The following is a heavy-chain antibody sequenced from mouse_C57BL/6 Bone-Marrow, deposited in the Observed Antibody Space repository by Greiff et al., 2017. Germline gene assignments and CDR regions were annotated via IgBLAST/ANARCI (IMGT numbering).Heavy chain of an antibody. Sequence: DVHLVESGGGLVKPGGSLKLSCAASGFTFSDYGMHWVRQAPEKGLEWVAYISSGSSTIYYADTVKGRFTISRDNAKNTLFLQMTSLKSEDTAMYYCATYYDYDEGLAYWGQGTLVTVSA. CDR1: GFTFSDYG. V-gene: IGHV5-17*01. J-gene: IGHJ3*01. D-gene: IGHD2-4*01. CDR3: ATYYDYDEGLAY. CDR2: ISSGSSTI.